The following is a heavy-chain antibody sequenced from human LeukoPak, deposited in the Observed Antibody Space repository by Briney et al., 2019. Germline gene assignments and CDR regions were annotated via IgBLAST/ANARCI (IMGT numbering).Heavy chain of an antibody. V-gene: IGHV4-59*01. CDR2: IYYSGST. Sequence: PSETLSLTCTVSGGSISSYYWSWNRQPPGKGLEWIGYIYYSGSTNYNPSLKSRVTISVDTSKNQFSLKLSSVTAADTAVYYCARDGGYYYDSSGYKITAEYFQHWGQGTLVTVSS. D-gene: IGHD3-22*01. J-gene: IGHJ1*01. CDR3: ARDGGYYYDSSGYKITAEYFQH. CDR1: GGSISSYY.